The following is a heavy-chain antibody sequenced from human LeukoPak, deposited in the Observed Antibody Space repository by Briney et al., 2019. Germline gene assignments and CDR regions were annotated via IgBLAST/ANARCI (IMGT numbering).Heavy chain of an antibody. CDR1: VDSINSYY. D-gene: IGHD3-10*01. CDR2: IYYSGST. Sequence: SETLSLTCSVSVDSINSYYWAWIRQPPGKGLEWIGYIYYSGSTNYNPSLKSRVTISVDTSKNQFSLTLTSVTAADTAVYYCARSNYYASGSYCNDFWGQGTLVTVSS. CDR3: ARSNYYASGSYCNDF. J-gene: IGHJ4*02. V-gene: IGHV4-59*01.